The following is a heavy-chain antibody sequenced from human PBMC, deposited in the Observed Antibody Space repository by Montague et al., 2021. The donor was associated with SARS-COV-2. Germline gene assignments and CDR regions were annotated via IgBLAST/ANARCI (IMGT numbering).Heavy chain of an antibody. Sequence: SLRLSCAASGFSVSSNYLNWVRQAPGKGLEWVSFIGSGGGTYYADSVKGRFTISGDTSRNNLYLQMNSLRAEDTAVYYCAKGGAQGSRSFDYWGQGTLVTVSS. CDR1: GFSVSSNY. J-gene: IGHJ4*02. V-gene: IGHV3-53*01. D-gene: IGHD1-26*01. CDR3: AKGGAQGSRSFDY. CDR2: IGSGGGT.